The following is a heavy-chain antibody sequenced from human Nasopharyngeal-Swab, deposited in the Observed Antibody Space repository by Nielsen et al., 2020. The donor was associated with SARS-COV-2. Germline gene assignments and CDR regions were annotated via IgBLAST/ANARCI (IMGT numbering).Heavy chain of an antibody. CDR3: ARRSGYSYGYALDN. CDR2: IYHSGST. D-gene: IGHD5-18*01. J-gene: IGHJ4*02. Sequence: WIRQPLGKGLEWIARIYHSGSTYYSPSLRSRVTILGDTSKNQLSLKLNSVTAADTAIYYCARRSGYSYGYALDNWGQGTLVTVSS. V-gene: IGHV4-38-2*01.